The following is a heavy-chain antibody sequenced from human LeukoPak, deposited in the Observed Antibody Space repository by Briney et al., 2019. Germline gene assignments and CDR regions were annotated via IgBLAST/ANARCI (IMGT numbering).Heavy chain of an antibody. CDR2: IYRGDNT. Sequence: GGSLRLSCAASGFTVSSNYMSWVRQAPGKGLEWVSVIYRGDNTYYADSVKGRFTISRDNAKNSLYLQMNSLRAEDTAVYYCARARGYSGYGVSLDYWGQGTLVTVSS. J-gene: IGHJ4*02. CDR1: GFTVSSNY. V-gene: IGHV3-66*01. CDR3: ARARGYSGYGVSLDY. D-gene: IGHD5-12*01.